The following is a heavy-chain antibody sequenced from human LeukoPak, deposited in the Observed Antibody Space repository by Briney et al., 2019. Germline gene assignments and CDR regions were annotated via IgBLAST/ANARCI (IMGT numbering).Heavy chain of an antibody. D-gene: IGHD3-3*01. Sequence: GGSLRLSLAALGFTSGNLLMNWFGRAPGGGWGGWAALSYDGNNKFYADSVKGRFTISRDNSKNTLYLQANSLRAEDTAVYYCARDLDSWSGYYGPLLFDPWGQGTLVTVSS. CDR2: LSYDGNNK. V-gene: IGHV3-30*04. J-gene: IGHJ5*02. CDR1: GFTSGNLL. CDR3: ARDLDSWSGYYGPLLFDP.